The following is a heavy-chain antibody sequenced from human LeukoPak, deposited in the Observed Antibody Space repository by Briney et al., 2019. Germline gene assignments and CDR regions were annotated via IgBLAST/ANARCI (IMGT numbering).Heavy chain of an antibody. V-gene: IGHV4-59*01. CDR2: IYYSGST. J-gene: IGHJ3*02. CDR3: ARCGSDHDAFDI. CDR1: GGSISSYY. D-gene: IGHD2-15*01. Sequence: KPSETLSLTCTVSGGSISSYYWSWIRQPPGKGLEWIGYIYYSGSTNYNPSLKSRVTISVDTSKNQFSLKLSSVTAADTAVYYCARCGSDHDAFDIWGQGTMVTVSS.